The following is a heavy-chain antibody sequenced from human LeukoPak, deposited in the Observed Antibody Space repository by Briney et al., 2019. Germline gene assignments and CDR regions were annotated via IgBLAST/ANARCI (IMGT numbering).Heavy chain of an antibody. D-gene: IGHD6-25*01. CDR1: GFTFSSSA. V-gene: IGHV3-23*01. Sequence: GGSLRLSCTASGFTFSSSAMSWVRQAPGKGLEWVSGISGSGGSTYYIDSVKGRFSISRDNSKNTLHLQVSGLRAEDTAIYYCAKGGSSGFDYWGQGTLVTVSS. CDR2: ISGSGGST. J-gene: IGHJ4*02. CDR3: AKGGSSGFDY.